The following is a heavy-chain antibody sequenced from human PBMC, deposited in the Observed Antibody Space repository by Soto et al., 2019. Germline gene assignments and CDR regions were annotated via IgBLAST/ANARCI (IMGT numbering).Heavy chain of an antibody. Sequence: GASVKVSCNASGGTFSSYAISWVRPAPGQGLEWMGGIIPIFGTANYAQRFQGRVTITADESTSTAYMELSSLRSEDTAVYYCAREGYCSGGSCRTLFDYWSQGTLVTVSS. J-gene: IGHJ4*02. CDR1: GGTFSSYA. D-gene: IGHD2-15*01. CDR3: AREGYCSGGSCRTLFDY. V-gene: IGHV1-69*13. CDR2: IIPIFGTA.